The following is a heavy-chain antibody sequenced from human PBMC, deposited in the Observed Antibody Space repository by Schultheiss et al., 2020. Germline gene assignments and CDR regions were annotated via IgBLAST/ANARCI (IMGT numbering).Heavy chain of an antibody. CDR2: IYPGDSDT. V-gene: IGHV5-51*01. CDR3: ARRGMFGGYCSGGSCYLLGNAFDI. D-gene: IGHD2-15*01. CDR1: GYSFTSYW. J-gene: IGHJ3*02. Sequence: GESLKISCKGSGYSFTSYWIGWVRQMPGKGLEWMGIIYPGDSDTRYSPSFQGQVTISADKSISTAYLQWSSLKASDTAMYYCARRGMFGGYCSGGSCYLLGNAFDIWGQGTMVTVSS.